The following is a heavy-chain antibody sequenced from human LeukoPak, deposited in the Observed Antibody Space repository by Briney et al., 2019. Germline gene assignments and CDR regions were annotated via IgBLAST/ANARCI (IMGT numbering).Heavy chain of an antibody. CDR3: AKLTTYYYDSSGYSDY. CDR2: ISYDGSNK. Sequence: GRSLRLSCAASGLTFNRYAMHWVRQAPGKGLEWVAVISYDGSNKYYAGSVKGRFTISRDNSKNTLYLQMNSLRAEDTAVYYCAKLTTYYYDSSGYSDYWGQGTLVTVSS. J-gene: IGHJ4*02. V-gene: IGHV3-30*04. D-gene: IGHD3-22*01. CDR1: GLTFNRYA.